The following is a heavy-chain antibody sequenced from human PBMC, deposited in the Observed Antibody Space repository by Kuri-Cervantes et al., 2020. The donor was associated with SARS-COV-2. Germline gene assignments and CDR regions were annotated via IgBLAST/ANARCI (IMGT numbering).Heavy chain of an antibody. V-gene: IGHV4-59*12. J-gene: IGHJ4*02. D-gene: IGHD5-24*01. CDR3: SSGGYNY. CDR1: GGSISSYY. Sequence: SETLSLTCTVSGGSISSYYWSWIRQPPGKGLEWIGYIHYSGSTNYNPSLKSRVIMSVDTSKNQFSLNLTSVTAADTAMYFCSSGGYNYWGQGILVTVSS. CDR2: IHYSGST.